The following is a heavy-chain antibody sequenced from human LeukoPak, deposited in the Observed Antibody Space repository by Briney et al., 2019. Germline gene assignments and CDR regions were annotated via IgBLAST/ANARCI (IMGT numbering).Heavy chain of an antibody. D-gene: IGHD2-15*01. Sequence: SETLSLTCTVSGDSISSYYWSWIRQPPGKGLELIGYMSYSGSTNYNPSLKSRITISIDRSKNQFSLKLSSVTAADTAVYYCARELGYCSGGSCDNKGYYYYGMDVWGQGTTVTVSS. CDR3: ARELGYCSGGSCDNKGYYYYGMDV. J-gene: IGHJ6*02. CDR2: MSYSGST. V-gene: IGHV4-59*12. CDR1: GDSISSYY.